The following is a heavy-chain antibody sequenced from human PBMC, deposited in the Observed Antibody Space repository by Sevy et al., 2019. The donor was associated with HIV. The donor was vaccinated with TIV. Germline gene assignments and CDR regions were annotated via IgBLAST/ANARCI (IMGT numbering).Heavy chain of an antibody. D-gene: IGHD6-19*01. CDR3: VSLFLSYRSGWSYFDY. CDR1: GFTVNDKY. CDR2: IFSSGST. V-gene: IGHV3-66*02. J-gene: IGHJ4*02. Sequence: GGSLRLSCAISGFTVNDKYIIWVRQAPGKGLEWVSVIFSSGSTYYADSAKGRFIISRDNSKNTEYLQMNSVRAEDTAVYYCVSLFLSYRSGWSYFDYWGQGTLVTVSS.